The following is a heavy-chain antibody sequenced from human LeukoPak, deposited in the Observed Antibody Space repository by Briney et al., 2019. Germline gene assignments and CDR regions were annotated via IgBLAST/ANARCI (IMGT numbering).Heavy chain of an antibody. CDR3: ARDRKQLVQTNFDY. CDR2: IYYSGST. J-gene: IGHJ4*02. Sequence: SETLSLTCTVSGGSISSYYWSWIRQPPGKGLEWIGYIYYSGSTNYNPSLKSRVTISVDTSKNQFSLKLSSVTAADTAVYYCARDRKQLVQTNFDYWGQGTLVTVSS. V-gene: IGHV4-59*01. D-gene: IGHD6-13*01. CDR1: GGSISSYY.